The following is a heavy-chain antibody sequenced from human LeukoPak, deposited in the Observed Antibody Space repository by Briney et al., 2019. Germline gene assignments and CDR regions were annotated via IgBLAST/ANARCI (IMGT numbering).Heavy chain of an antibody. CDR1: GYTSTSYG. Sequence: ASVKVSCKASGYTSTSYGISWVRQAPGQGLEWMGWISAYNGNTNYAQKLQGRVTMTTDTSTSTAYMELRSLRSDDTAVYYCARVPSSRYSYGQGYFDYWGQGTLVTVSS. CDR3: ARVPSSRYSYGQGYFDY. D-gene: IGHD5-18*01. V-gene: IGHV1-18*01. CDR2: ISAYNGNT. J-gene: IGHJ4*02.